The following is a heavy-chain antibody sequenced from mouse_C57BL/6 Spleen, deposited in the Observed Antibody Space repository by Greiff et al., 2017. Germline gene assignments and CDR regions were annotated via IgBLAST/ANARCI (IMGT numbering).Heavy chain of an antibody. J-gene: IGHJ2*01. CDR1: GYAFTNYL. V-gene: IGHV1-54*01. CDR3: AREVGLKGDYFDY. D-gene: IGHD1-3*01. CDR2: INPGSGGT. Sequence: QVQLKQSGAELVRPGTSVKVSCKASGYAFTNYLIEWVKQRPGQGLEWIGVINPGSGGTNYNEKFKGKATLTADKSSSTAYMQLSSLTSEDSAVYFCAREVGLKGDYFDYWGQGTTLTVSS.